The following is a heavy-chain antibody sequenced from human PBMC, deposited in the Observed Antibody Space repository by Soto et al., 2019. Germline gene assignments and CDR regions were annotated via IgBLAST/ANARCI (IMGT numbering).Heavy chain of an antibody. CDR1: GGSISSYY. J-gene: IGHJ5*02. D-gene: IGHD7-27*01. CDR3: AREGWAGDSKPNNWFDP. CDR2: IYYSGST. V-gene: IGHV4-59*01. Sequence: PSETLSLTCTVSGGSISSYYWSWIRQPPGKGLEWIGYIYYSGSTNYNPSLKSRVTISVDTSKNQFSLKLSSVTAADTAVYYCAREGWAGDSKPNNWFDPWGQGTLVTVSS.